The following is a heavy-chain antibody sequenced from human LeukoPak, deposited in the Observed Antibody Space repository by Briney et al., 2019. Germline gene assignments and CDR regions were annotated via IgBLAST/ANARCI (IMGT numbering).Heavy chain of an antibody. J-gene: IGHJ6*03. V-gene: IGHV4-4*09. CDR2: IYTSGST. Sequence: SETLSLTCTVSGDSMSYDYWSWVRQTPGMRLEWLGYIYTSGSTRYNPSLKSRVTVSVDTSKNQFSLRLRSVTAADAAVYYCARHLRRDCSASGGSQYLHYIDVWGKGTTVTVSS. CDR1: GDSMSYDY. D-gene: IGHD3-10*01. CDR3: ARHLRRDCSASGGSQYLHYIDV.